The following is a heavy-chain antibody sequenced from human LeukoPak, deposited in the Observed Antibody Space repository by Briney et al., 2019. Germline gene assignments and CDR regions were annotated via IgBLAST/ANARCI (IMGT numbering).Heavy chain of an antibody. CDR1: GFSLSTSGVG. V-gene: IGHV2-5*02. Sequence: SGPTLVDPTQTLTLTCTFSGFSLSTSGVGVGWIRQPPGKALEWLALIYWDDDKRYSASLKSRLTITKDTSKNQVVLTMTNMDPVDTATYYCAHSSWSYCNGWFDPWGQGTLVTVSS. CDR3: AHSSWSYCNGWFDP. D-gene: IGHD3-10*01. J-gene: IGHJ5*02. CDR2: IYWDDDK.